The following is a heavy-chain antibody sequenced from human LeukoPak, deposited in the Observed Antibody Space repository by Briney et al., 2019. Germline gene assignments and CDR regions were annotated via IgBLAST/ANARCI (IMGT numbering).Heavy chain of an antibody. D-gene: IGHD3-16*01. J-gene: IGHJ5*02. CDR2: ISAYNGNT. CDR1: GYTFTSYG. CDR3: ATGRDVLLSNWFDP. Sequence: ASVKVSCKASGYTFTSYGISWVRQAPGQGLDWMGWISAYNGNTNYAQKLQGRVTMTTDTSTSTAYMELRSLRPDDTAVYYCATGRDVLLSNWFDPWGQGTLVTVSS. V-gene: IGHV1-18*01.